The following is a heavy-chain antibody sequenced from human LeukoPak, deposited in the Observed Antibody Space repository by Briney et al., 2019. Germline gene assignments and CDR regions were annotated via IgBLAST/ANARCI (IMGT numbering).Heavy chain of an antibody. CDR3: AREPSGGWTLNAFDP. D-gene: IGHD2-15*01. CDR2: MNGEGTTT. J-gene: IGHJ3*01. CDR1: GFTLSHYW. Sequence: PGGSLRLSCEASGFTLSHYWMHWVRQVPGKGLFWVARMNGEGTTTTYADPVKGRFTISRDNAKNMVFLQMNSLRDDDTAVYYCAREPSGGWTLNAFDPWGQGTMVTVSS. V-gene: IGHV3-74*03.